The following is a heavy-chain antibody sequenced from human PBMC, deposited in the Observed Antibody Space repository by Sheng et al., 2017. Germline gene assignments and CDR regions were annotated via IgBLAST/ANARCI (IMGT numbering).Heavy chain of an antibody. D-gene: IGHD3-9*01. Sequence: QVQLQELGPGLVKPSETLSLTCAVSGYSISSGYYWGWIRQPPGKGLEWIGSIYHSGSTYYNPSLKSRVTISVDTSKNQFSLKLSSVTAADTAVYYCASLTYYDILADRWGWFDPWGQGTLVTVSS. V-gene: IGHV4-38-2*01. CDR3: ASLTYYDILADRWGWFDP. CDR2: IYHSGST. J-gene: IGHJ5*02. CDR1: GYSISSGYY.